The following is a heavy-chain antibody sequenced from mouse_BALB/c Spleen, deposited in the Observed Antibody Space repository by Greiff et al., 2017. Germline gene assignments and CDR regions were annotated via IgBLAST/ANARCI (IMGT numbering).Heavy chain of an antibody. CDR2: IRNKANGYTT. CDR3: ARDMGGSSYFDY. D-gene: IGHD1-1*01. J-gene: IGHJ2*01. CDR1: GFTFTDYY. Sequence: EVQGVESGGGLVQPGGSLRLSCATSGFTFTDYYMSWVRQPPGKALEWLGFIRNKANGYTTEYSASVKGRFTISRDNSQSILYLQMNTLRAEDSATYYCARDMGGSSYFDYWGQGTTLTVSS. V-gene: IGHV7-3*02.